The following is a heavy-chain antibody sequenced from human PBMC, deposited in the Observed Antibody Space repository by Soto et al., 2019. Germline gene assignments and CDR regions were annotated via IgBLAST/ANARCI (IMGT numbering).Heavy chain of an antibody. CDR2: IKEDGTAK. CDR1: GFTFSNSW. V-gene: IGHV3-7*01. J-gene: IGHJ4*02. D-gene: IGHD3-22*01. CDR3: TTDRGYLTFDY. Sequence: PGGSLILSCAASGFTFSNSWMNWVRQAPGKGLEWVANIKEDGTAKYYLDSVKGRFTVSRDNVKNSLYLQMNSLRAEDTAMYYCTTDRGYLTFDYWGPGTLVTVSS.